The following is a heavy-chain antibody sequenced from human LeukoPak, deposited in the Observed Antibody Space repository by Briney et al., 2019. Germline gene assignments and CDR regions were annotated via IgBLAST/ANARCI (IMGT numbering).Heavy chain of an antibody. Sequence: PGGSLRLSCAASGFTFSTYDMHWVRQDAGEGLEWVSSTIGDTFYPGSVKGRFTISRENAKNSLYLQMNSLRADDTAVYYCARATVIGSVPVPGFMDVWGKGTTVTVSS. V-gene: IGHV3-13*01. J-gene: IGHJ6*03. CDR2: TIGDT. CDR3: ARATVIGSVPVPGFMDV. D-gene: IGHD2-21*01. CDR1: GFTFSTYD.